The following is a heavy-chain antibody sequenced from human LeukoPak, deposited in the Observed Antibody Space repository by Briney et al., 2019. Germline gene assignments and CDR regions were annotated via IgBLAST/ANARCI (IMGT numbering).Heavy chain of an antibody. CDR1: GGSISSGDYY. V-gene: IGHV4-39*07. CDR3: ARTSSGVYYFDY. J-gene: IGHJ4*02. D-gene: IGHD3-22*01. CDR2: IYHSGST. Sequence: SQTLSLTCTVSGGSISSGDYYWSWIRQPPGKGLEWIGSIYHSGSTYYNPSLKSRVTISVDTSKNQFSLKLSSVTAADTAVYYCARTSSGVYYFDYWGQGTLVTVSS.